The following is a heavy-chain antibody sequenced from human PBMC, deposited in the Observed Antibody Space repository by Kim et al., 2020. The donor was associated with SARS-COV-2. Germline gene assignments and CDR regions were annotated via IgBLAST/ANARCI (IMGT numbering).Heavy chain of an antibody. D-gene: IGHD2-2*01. V-gene: IGHV4-31*03. J-gene: IGHJ5*02. CDR3: ARLDRCTSVWFDP. CDR1: GGSISSGGYY. Sequence: SETLSLTCTVSGGSISSGGYYWSWIRQHPGKGLEWIGYIYYSGSTYYNPSLKSRVTMSVDTSKNQFSLKLSSVTAADTAVYYCARLDRCTSVWFDPWGQGTMVTVSS. CDR2: IYYSGST.